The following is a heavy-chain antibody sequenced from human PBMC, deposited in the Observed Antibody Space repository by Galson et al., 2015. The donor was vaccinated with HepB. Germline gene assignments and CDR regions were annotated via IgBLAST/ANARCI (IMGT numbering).Heavy chain of an antibody. CDR3: AKDLKYLAARPPYQLFGMDV. CDR1: GFTFSTYG. Sequence: SLRLSCAASGFTFSTYGMHWVRQAPGKGLEWVAVISHDGSNEYYIEDVKGRFTISRDNSKSTLYLQMDSLRAEDTAVYYCAKDLKYLAARPPYQLFGMDVWGQGTAVTVSS. V-gene: IGHV3-30*18. CDR2: ISHDGSNE. J-gene: IGHJ6*02. D-gene: IGHD6-6*01.